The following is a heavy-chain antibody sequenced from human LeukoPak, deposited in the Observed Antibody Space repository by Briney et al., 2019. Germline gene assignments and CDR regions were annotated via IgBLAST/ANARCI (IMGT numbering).Heavy chain of an antibody. D-gene: IGHD3/OR15-3a*01. Sequence: ASVTVSFKSSGYTFTSYYMHWVRQAPGQGLEWMGIINPSGGSTSYAQKFQGRVTMTKDMSTSTVYMELSSLRSEDTAVYYCARDSAGTEYWFDPWGQGTLVTVSS. J-gene: IGHJ5*02. CDR3: ARDSAGTEYWFDP. V-gene: IGHV1-46*01. CDR1: GYTFTSYY. CDR2: INPSGGST.